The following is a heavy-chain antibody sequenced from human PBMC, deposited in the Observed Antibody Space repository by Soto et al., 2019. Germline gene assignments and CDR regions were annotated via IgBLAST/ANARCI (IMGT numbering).Heavy chain of an antibody. V-gene: IGHV3-33*01. CDR3: ARSTSSLGYYYYMDV. CDR2: IWYDGSNK. D-gene: IGHD2-2*01. Sequence: QVQLVESGGGVVQPGRSLRLSCAASGFTFSSYGMHWVRQAPGKGLEWVAVIWYDGSNKYYADSVKGRFTISRDNFKNTLYLQMHSLRAEDTAVYYCARSTSSLGYYYYMDVWGKGTTVTVSS. CDR1: GFTFSSYG. J-gene: IGHJ6*03.